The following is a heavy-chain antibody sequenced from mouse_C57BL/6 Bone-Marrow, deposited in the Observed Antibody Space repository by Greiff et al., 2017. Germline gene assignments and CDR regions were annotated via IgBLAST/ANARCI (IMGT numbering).Heavy chain of an antibody. CDR2: ISSGGSYT. V-gene: IGHV5-6*02. D-gene: IGHD1-1*01. CDR1: GFTFSSYG. Sequence: DVMLVESGGDLVKPGGSLKLSCAASGFTFSSYGMSWVRQTPDKRLEWVATISSGGSYTYYPDSVKGRFTISRDNAKNTLYLQMSSLKSEDTAMYYCARQSTVGFAYWGQGTLVTVSA. J-gene: IGHJ3*01. CDR3: ARQSTVGFAY.